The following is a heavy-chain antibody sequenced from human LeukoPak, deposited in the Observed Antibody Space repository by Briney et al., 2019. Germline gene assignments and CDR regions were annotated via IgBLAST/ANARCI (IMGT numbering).Heavy chain of an antibody. Sequence: GGSLRLSRAASGFTFSSCEMNWVRQAPGKGLEWVSHISSSGSTIYYADFVKGRFTISRDNAKNSLYLQMNSLRAEDTALYYCAREYGNYRDYWGQGTLVIVSS. D-gene: IGHD4-17*01. V-gene: IGHV3-48*03. CDR3: AREYGNYRDY. J-gene: IGHJ4*02. CDR2: ISSSGSTI. CDR1: GFTFSSCE.